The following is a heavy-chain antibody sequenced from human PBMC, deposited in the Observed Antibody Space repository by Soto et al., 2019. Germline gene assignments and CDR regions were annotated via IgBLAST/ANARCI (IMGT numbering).Heavy chain of an antibody. Sequence: EVQLVESGGGLVKPGGSLRLSCAASGFTFSSYSMNWVRQAPGKGLEWVSSISSSSSYIYYADSVKGRFTISRDNAKNSLYLQMNSLRAEDTAVYYCARDLSTTDAFDIWGQGTMVTVSS. CDR1: GFTFSSYS. D-gene: IGHD3-16*02. V-gene: IGHV3-21*01. J-gene: IGHJ3*02. CDR3: ARDLSTTDAFDI. CDR2: ISSSSSYI.